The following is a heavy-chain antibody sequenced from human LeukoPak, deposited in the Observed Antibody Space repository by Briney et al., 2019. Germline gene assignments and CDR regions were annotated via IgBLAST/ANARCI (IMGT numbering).Heavy chain of an antibody. V-gene: IGHV3-7*01. Sequence: GGSLRLSCAVSGFTFRSYWMGWARQTPGKGLEWVANITPDGSDKYYVVSVKGRFTISRDNAKNSLYLQMNSLSAEDTAIYYCARDPQGGAFDMWGQGTMVTVS. CDR1: GFTFRSYW. CDR3: ARDPQGGAFDM. D-gene: IGHD3-16*01. CDR2: ITPDGSDK. J-gene: IGHJ3*02.